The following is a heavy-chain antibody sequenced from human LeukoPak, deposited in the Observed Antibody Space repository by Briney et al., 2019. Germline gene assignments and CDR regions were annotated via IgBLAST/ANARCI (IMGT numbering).Heavy chain of an antibody. D-gene: IGHD5-18*01. J-gene: IGHJ4*02. CDR3: AGYGFYPY. Sequence: GGSLRLSCAASGFTVSTYDMHWVRQAPGEGPEWIAYFGISGTIYCADSVRGRFTISRDSAKNSLHLEMNSLRVDDTAIYYCAGYGFYPYWGQGTPVTVSS. CDR1: GFTVSTYD. V-gene: IGHV3-48*01. CDR2: FGISGTI.